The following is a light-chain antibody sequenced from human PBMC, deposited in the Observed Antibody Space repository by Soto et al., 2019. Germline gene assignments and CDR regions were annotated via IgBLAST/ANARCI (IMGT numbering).Light chain of an antibody. J-gene: IGKJ5*01. Sequence: DIQMTQAPSAQSASVGDRVTITCRASQSISYWLAWYQQKPGEAPKVLIYDASTLESGVPSRFSGSGSGTDFTLTISSLQAEDVAVYFCQQYYTTPTFGQGTRLEI. CDR3: QQYYTTPT. CDR2: DAS. V-gene: IGKV1-5*01. CDR1: QSISYW.